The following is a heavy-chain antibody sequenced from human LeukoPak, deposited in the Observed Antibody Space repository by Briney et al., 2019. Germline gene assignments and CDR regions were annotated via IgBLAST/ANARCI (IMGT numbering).Heavy chain of an antibody. J-gene: IGHJ5*02. D-gene: IGHD6-6*01. CDR2: INPNSGGT. CDR1: GYTFTGYY. Sequence: GASVKVPCKASGYTFTGYYMHWVRQAPGQGLEWMGWINPNSGGTNYAQKFQGRVTMTRDTSISTAYMELSRLRSDDTAVYYCARGLGSSSVWFDPWGQGTLVTVSS. CDR3: ARGLGSSSVWFDP. V-gene: IGHV1-2*02.